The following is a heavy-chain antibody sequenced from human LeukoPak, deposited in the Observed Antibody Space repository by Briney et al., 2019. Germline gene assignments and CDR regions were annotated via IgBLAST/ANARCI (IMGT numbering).Heavy chain of an antibody. D-gene: IGHD4-17*01. CDR3: ARDLSYGDYYYYYMDV. J-gene: IGHJ6*03. V-gene: IGHV1-2*02. CDR2: INPNSGGT. Sequence: ASVKVSCKASGYTFTGYYMHWVRQAPGQGREWMGWINPNSGGTNYAQKFQGRVTMTRDTSISTAYMELSRLRSDDTAVYYCARDLSYGDYYYYYMDVWGKGTTVTISS. CDR1: GYTFTGYY.